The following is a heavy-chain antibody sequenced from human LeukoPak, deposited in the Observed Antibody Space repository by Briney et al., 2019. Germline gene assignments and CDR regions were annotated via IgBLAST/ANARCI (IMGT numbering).Heavy chain of an antibody. D-gene: IGHD4-17*01. CDR2: ISSSSSYI. J-gene: IGHJ4*02. V-gene: IGHV3-21*01. CDR3: ARPSHSYGDRPGY. Sequence: GGSLRLSCAASGFTFSSYSMNWVRQAPGKGLEWVSSISSSSSYIYYADSVKGRFTISRDNAKNSLYLQMNSLRAEDTAVYYCARPSHSYGDRPGYWGQGTLVTVSS. CDR1: GFTFSSYS.